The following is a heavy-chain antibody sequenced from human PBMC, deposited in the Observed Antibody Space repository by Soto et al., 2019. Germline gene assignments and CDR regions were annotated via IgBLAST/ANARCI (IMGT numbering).Heavy chain of an antibody. Sequence: QVQLQQWGAGLLKPSETLSLTCAVYGGSFSGYYWSWIRQPPGKGLEWIEEINHSGSTNYNPSLKSRVTISVDTSKNQFSLKLSSVTAADTAVYYCARAPRGYCSSTSCYRYYYYGMDVWGQGTTVTVSS. CDR2: INHSGST. V-gene: IGHV4-34*01. J-gene: IGHJ6*02. D-gene: IGHD2-2*01. CDR1: GGSFSGYY. CDR3: ARAPRGYCSSTSCYRYYYYGMDV.